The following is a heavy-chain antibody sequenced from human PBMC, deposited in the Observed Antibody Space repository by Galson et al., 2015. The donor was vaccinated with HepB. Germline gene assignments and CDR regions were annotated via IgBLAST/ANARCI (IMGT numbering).Heavy chain of an antibody. J-gene: IGHJ4*02. D-gene: IGHD6-13*01. CDR3: ARGLYSSSWSFRVPNGGEKNYYFDY. Sequence: ETLSLTCAVYGGSFSGYYWSLIRQSPGKGLEWIGEINHSGSTNYNPSLKSRVTISVDTSKNQFSLKLSSVTAADTAVYYCARGLYSSSWSFRVPNGGEKNYYFDYWGQGTLVTVSS. CDR1: GGSFSGYY. V-gene: IGHV4-34*01. CDR2: INHSGST.